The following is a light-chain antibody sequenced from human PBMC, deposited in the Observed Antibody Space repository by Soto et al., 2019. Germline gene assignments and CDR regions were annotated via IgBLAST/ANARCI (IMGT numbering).Light chain of an antibody. J-gene: IGLJ1*01. V-gene: IGLV2-14*01. CDR3: SSYASTSTAV. CDR1: SSVVGAYNY. CDR2: EVN. Sequence: QSVLTQPASVSGSPGQSITISCTGTSSVVGAYNYVPWYQQHPGKAPKLMIYEVNYRPSGVSNRFSGSKSGITASLTISGLQAEDEADYYCSSYASTSTAVFGSGTKVTVL.